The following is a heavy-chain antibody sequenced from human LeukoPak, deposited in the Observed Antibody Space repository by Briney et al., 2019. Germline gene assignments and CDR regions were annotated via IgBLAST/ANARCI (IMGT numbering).Heavy chain of an antibody. J-gene: IGHJ2*01. CDR2: IYYSGST. CDR1: VGSISSYY. D-gene: IGHD6-6*01. Sequence: PSETLSLTCTVSVGSISSYYWSWIRQPPGKGLEWIGYIYYSGSTNYNPSLKSRVTISVDTSKNQFSLKLSSVTAADTAVYYCARVTREAARYWYFDLWGRGTLVTVSS. CDR3: ARVTREAARYWYFDL. V-gene: IGHV4-59*01.